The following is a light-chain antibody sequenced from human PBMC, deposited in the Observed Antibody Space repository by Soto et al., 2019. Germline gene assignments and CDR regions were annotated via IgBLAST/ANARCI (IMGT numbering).Light chain of an antibody. CDR3: SSYTSSSTV. J-gene: IGLJ1*01. CDR1: SSDVGGYNY. V-gene: IGLV2-14*01. Sequence: QSALTQPASVSGSPGQSITISCTRTSSDVGGYNYVSWYQQHPGKAPKLMIYEVSNRPSGVSNRFSGSKSGNTASLTISGLQAEDEADYYCSSYTSSSTVFGTGTKLTVL. CDR2: EVS.